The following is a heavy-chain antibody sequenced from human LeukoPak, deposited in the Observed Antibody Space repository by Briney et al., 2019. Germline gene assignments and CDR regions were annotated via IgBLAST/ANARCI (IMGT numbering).Heavy chain of an antibody. J-gene: IGHJ5*02. V-gene: IGHV4-34*01. Sequence: PSETLSLTCAVYGGSFSGYYWSWIRQPPGKGLEWIGEINHSGSTNYNPSLKSGVTISVDTSKNQFSLKLSSVTAADTAVYYCARGPGYCSSTSCYKGWFDPWGQGTLVTVSS. CDR3: ARGPGYCSSTSCYKGWFDP. CDR2: INHSGST. D-gene: IGHD2-2*02. CDR1: GGSFSGYY.